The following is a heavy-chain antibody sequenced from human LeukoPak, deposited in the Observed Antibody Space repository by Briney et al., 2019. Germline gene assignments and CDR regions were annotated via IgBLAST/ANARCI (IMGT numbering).Heavy chain of an antibody. CDR1: GFTFSSYD. Sequence: GRSLRLSCVASGFTFSSYDMYWVRLAPGKGLECVAVIWYDGSDKSYADSVKGRFTISRDNSKNTLYVQMNSLRAEDTAVYYCARARLRGVGATLDFWGQGTLVTVSS. CDR3: ARARLRGVGATLDF. J-gene: IGHJ4*02. D-gene: IGHD1-26*01. CDR2: IWYDGSDK. V-gene: IGHV3-33*01.